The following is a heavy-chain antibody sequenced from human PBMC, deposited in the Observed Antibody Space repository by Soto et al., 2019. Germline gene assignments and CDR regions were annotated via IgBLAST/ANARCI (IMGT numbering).Heavy chain of an antibody. CDR1: GGSISSGISYL. J-gene: IGHJ5*02. CDR2: ISDSGST. D-gene: IGHD3-10*01. CDR3: ARAVAPYSGTWFVP. Sequence: QLQLQESGSGLVKPSQTLSLTCAVSGGSISSGISYLWSWIRQPPGKGLEWIGSISDSGSTSYNPSPKGPVTMSVDKSKTQSPLNLSSVTAADMAVYYCARAVAPYSGTWFVPWGEGTLVIFSS. V-gene: IGHV4-30-2*01.